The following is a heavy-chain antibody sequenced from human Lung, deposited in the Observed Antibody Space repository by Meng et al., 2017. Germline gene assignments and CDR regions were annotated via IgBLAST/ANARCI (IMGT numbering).Heavy chain of an antibody. Sequence: QLLLHQWAAGLLTPSETLSLTCVVSGGSFSDYYWSWIRQPPGKGLEWIGEINHSGSTNYNPSLESRATISVDTSQNNLSLKLSSVTAADSAVYYCARGPTTMAHDFDYWGQGTLVTVSS. CDR1: GGSFSDYY. CDR2: INHSGST. D-gene: IGHD4-11*01. V-gene: IGHV4-34*01. J-gene: IGHJ4*02. CDR3: ARGPTTMAHDFDY.